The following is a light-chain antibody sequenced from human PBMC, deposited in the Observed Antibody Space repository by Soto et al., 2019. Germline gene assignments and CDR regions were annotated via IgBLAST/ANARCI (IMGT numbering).Light chain of an antibody. CDR1: QSVSGS. V-gene: IGKV3-11*01. Sequence: EIVLTQSPATLSLSPGERATLSCRASQSVSGSLAWYQQKPGQAPRLLIYDASNRATGIPARFSGSGSGTAFTLPISSLEPEDFALYYCQQRSNWVYTFGQGTKLEIK. CDR3: QQRSNWVYT. J-gene: IGKJ2*01. CDR2: DAS.